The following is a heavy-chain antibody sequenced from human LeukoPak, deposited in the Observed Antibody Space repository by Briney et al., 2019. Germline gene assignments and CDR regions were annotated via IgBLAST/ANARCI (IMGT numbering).Heavy chain of an antibody. CDR2: ISSDGSNK. Sequence: GGSLRLSCAASGFTFSSYGMHWVRQAPGKGLEWVAVISSDGSNKYYADSVKGRFTISRDNSKNTLYLQMNSLRAEDTAVYYCAKDVARFGELPPYDAFDIWGQGTMVTVSS. D-gene: IGHD3-10*01. CDR1: GFTFSSYG. CDR3: AKDVARFGELPPYDAFDI. J-gene: IGHJ3*02. V-gene: IGHV3-30*18.